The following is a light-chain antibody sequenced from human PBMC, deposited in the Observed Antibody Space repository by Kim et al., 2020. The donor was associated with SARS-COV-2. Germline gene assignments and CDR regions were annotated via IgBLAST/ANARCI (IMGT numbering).Light chain of an antibody. CDR1: QTISNY. CDR3: LQSYDVPIT. V-gene: IGKV1-39*01. Sequence: DIQMTQSPSSLSASVGDRVTITCRSSQTISNYLNWYQQKPGKAPKLLISAISNLQSGVPSRFSGSGSGTDFTLTITSLQPEDFATYYCLQSYDVPITFGQGTRLEIK. CDR2: AIS. J-gene: IGKJ5*01.